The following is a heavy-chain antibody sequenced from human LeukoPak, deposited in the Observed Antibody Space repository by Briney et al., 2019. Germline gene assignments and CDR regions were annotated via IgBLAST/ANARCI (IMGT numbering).Heavy chain of an antibody. CDR3: AGGFGFTIFGVDPPLGY. D-gene: IGHD3-3*01. CDR1: GGSISSGSYY. V-gene: IGHV4-61*02. CDR2: IYTSGST. Sequence: PSETLSLTCTVSGGSISSGSYYWSWIRQPAGKGLEWIGRIYTSGSTNYNPSLKSRVTISVDTSKNQFFLKLSSVTAADTAVYYCAGGFGFTIFGVDPPLGYWGQGTLVTVSS. J-gene: IGHJ4*02.